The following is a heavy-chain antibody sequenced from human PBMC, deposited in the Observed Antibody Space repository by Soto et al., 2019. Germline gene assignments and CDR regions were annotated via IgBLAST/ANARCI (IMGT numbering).Heavy chain of an antibody. V-gene: IGHV4-34*01. CDR1: GGSFSGYY. CDR3: ARALGGSSRSYYYYMDV. Sequence: QVQLQQWGAGLLKPSETLSLTCAVYGGSFSGYYWSWIRQPPGKGLEWIGEINHSGSTNYDPSLKSRVTISVDTSKNQSSLKLSSVTAADTAVYYCARALGGSSRSYYYYMDVWGKGTTVTVSS. J-gene: IGHJ6*03. D-gene: IGHD1-26*01. CDR2: INHSGST.